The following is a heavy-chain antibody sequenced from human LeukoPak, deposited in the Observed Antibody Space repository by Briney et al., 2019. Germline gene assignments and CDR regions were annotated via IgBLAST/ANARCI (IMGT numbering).Heavy chain of an antibody. CDR1: GDSISNGGYY. CDR3: ARGEYFHWFAKGLFFDS. V-gene: IGHV4-31*03. Sequence: PSQTLSLTCTVSGDSISNGGYYWTWIRQHPGMGLEWIGEINHSGSTKYNPSLRSRVTISVDTSKNQISLKLTSVTAADTAVHYCARGEYFHWFAKGLFFDSWGQGTLVTVSS. D-gene: IGHD3-9*01. J-gene: IGHJ4*02. CDR2: INHSGST.